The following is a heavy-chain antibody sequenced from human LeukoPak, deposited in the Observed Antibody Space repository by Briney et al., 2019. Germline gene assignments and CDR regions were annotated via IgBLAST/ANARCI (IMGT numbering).Heavy chain of an antibody. CDR1: GFTFSSYW. CDR3: ARDGAPDAHCSSASCAIR. V-gene: IGHV3-7*01. D-gene: IGHD2-2*01. CDR2: IKQDGSEK. Sequence: GGSLRLSCAASGFTFSSYWMSWVRQAPGKGLGWMANIKQDGSEKYYVDSVKGRFTISRDNAKNSLYLQMNSLRVEDTAVYYCARDGAPDAHCSSASCAIRWGQGTLVTVSS. J-gene: IGHJ4*02.